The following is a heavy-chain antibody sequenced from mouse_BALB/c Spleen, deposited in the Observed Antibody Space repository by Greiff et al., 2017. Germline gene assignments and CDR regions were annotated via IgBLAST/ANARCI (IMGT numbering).Heavy chain of an antibody. D-gene: IGHD2-4*01. CDR2: IWAGGST. V-gene: IGHV2-9*02. CDR3: ARDGLRRDYAMDY. J-gene: IGHJ4*01. Sequence: VQVVESGPGLVAPSQSLSITCTVSGFSLTSYGVHWVRQPPGKGLEWLGVIWAGGSTNYNSALMSRLSISKDNSKSQVFLKMNSLQTDDTAMYYCARDGLRRDYAMDYWGQGTSVTVSS. CDR1: GFSLTSYG.